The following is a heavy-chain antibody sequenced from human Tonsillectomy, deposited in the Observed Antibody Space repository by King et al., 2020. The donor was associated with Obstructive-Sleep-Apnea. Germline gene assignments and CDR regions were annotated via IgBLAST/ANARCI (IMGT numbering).Heavy chain of an antibody. J-gene: IGHJ5*02. Sequence: VQLVESGGGLVQPGGSLRLSCAASGFTFSSYWMSCVRQAPGKWLEWVANINQEGREKYYVDSLKGLFTISRANAKNSLYLQMNSLRAEDTAVYYCARAPDCSSTSCYPDGWFDPWGQGTLVTVYS. D-gene: IGHD2-2*01. V-gene: IGHV3-7*01. CDR2: INQEGREK. CDR3: ARAPDCSSTSCYPDGWFDP. CDR1: GFTFSSYW.